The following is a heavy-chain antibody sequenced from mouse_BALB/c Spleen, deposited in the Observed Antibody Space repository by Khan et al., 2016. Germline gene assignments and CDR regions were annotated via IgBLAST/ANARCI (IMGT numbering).Heavy chain of an antibody. CDR2: INPDSSTI. CDR1: GFDFSRYW. CDR3: ARLDYYGQFAD. V-gene: IGHV4-1*02. D-gene: IGHD1-2*01. J-gene: IGHJ3*01. Sequence: EVKLLESGGGLVQPGGSLKLSCAASGFDFSRYWMSWVRQAPGKGLEWIGEINPDSSTINYTPSLKDKFIISRDKAKSTPYLQLSKVRSEDQALVYIARLDYYGQFADWGQGTMVTVSA.